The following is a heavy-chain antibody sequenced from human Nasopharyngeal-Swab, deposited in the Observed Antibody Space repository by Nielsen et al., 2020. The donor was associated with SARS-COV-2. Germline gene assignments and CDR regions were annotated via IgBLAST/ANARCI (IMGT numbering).Heavy chain of an antibody. CDR2: ISGSGSYI. V-gene: IGHV3-21*01. D-gene: IGHD3-10*01. Sequence: GESLKISCAASGFTFSYYSMSWVRQAPGKGLEWVSSISGSGSYIYYADSVKGRFTISRDNAKNSLYLQMNSLRAEDTAVYYCATLYGSGIYAGYYYYYGMDVWGQGTTVTVSS. J-gene: IGHJ6*02. CDR1: GFTFSYYS. CDR3: ATLYGSGIYAGYYYYYGMDV.